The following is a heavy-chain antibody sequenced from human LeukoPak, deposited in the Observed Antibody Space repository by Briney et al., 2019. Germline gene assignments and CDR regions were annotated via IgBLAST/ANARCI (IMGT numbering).Heavy chain of an antibody. CDR1: GGSFSGYY. CDR2: INHSGST. Sequence: PSETLSLTCAVYGGSFSGYYWSWIRQPPGKRLEWIGEINHSGSTNYNPSLKSRVTISVDTSKNQFSLKLSSVTAADTAVYYCARGPYDILTGSHPFDYWGQGTLVTVSS. D-gene: IGHD3-9*01. CDR3: ARGPYDILTGSHPFDY. V-gene: IGHV4-34*01. J-gene: IGHJ4*02.